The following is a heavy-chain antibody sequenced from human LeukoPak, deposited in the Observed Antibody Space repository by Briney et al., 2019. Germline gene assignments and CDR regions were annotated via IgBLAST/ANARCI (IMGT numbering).Heavy chain of an antibody. CDR1: GGSFSGYY. Sequence: SETLSLTCAVYGGSFSGYYWSWIRQPPGKGLEWIGEINHSGSTNYNPSLKSRVTISVDTSKNQFSLKLSSVTAADTAVYYCARVPYCSGGSCFLKPMDVWGKGTTVTVYS. CDR2: INHSGST. CDR3: ARVPYCSGGSCFLKPMDV. V-gene: IGHV4-34*01. D-gene: IGHD2-15*01. J-gene: IGHJ6*03.